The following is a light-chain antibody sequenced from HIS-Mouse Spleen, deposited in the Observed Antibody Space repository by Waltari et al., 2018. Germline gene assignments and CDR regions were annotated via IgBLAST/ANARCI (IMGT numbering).Light chain of an antibody. Sequence: DIVMTQSPDSLAVSLGERATINCKSSQSVLYSSNNKNYLAWYQQKPGQPPKLLIYWASTRESGVPDRVSGSGSGTEFTLTISSLQAEDVAVYYCQQYYSTPLTFGGGTK. V-gene: IGKV4-1*01. J-gene: IGKJ4*01. CDR1: QSVLYSSNNKNY. CDR2: WAS. CDR3: QQYYSTPLT.